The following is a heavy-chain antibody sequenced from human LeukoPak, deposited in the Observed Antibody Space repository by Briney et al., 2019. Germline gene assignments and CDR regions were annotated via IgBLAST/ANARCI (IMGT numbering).Heavy chain of an antibody. Sequence: SETLSLTCKVSGDSISSITCYWGWIRQSPGKGLEWIGSFCSSGTTYYNPSLKSRVTISIDTPKNQFSLRLSPVTAADTALYYCARHGRDLENASVDAFVIWGQGTMVTVSS. J-gene: IGHJ3*02. V-gene: IGHV4-39*01. D-gene: IGHD5-24*01. CDR3: ARHGRDLENASVDAFVI. CDR1: GDSISSITCY. CDR2: FCSSGTT.